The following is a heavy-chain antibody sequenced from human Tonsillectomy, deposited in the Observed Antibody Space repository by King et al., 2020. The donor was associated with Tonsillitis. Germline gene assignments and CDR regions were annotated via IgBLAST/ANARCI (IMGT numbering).Heavy chain of an antibody. Sequence: VESGGGVVQPGGSLRLSCAASGFTFNNHDIHWVRQAPGKGLEWVAVIWFDGGNKYYADSVKGRFTLSRDNFKNIVFLQMNTLRAEDTAIYYCTRGASDTVDTGLVAFDSWGQGTLVTVSS. V-gene: IGHV3-33*08. CDR3: TRGASDTVDTGLVAFDS. D-gene: IGHD5-18*01. J-gene: IGHJ4*02. CDR2: IWFDGGNK. CDR1: GFTFNNHD.